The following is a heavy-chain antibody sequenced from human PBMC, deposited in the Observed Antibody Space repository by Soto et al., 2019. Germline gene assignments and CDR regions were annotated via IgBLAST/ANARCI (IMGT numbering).Heavy chain of an antibody. CDR2: IYYTGST. Sequence: SETLSLTCTVSGGSIKSDYWSWIRQPPGRGLEWIGYIYYTGSTNYNPSLKSRITMSADTSKNQFSLWLGSVTAADTAVYFCTSGTGRFDYWGQGTLVTVSS. CDR3: TSGTGRFDY. J-gene: IGHJ4*02. V-gene: IGHV4-59*01. CDR1: GGSIKSDY. D-gene: IGHD1-1*01.